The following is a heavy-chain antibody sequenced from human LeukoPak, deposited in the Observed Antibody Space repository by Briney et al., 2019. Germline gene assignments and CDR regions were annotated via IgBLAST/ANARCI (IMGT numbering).Heavy chain of an antibody. CDR1: GGSISSSSYY. V-gene: IGHV4-39*07. J-gene: IGHJ4*02. Sequence: SETLSLTCTVSGGSISSSSYYWGWIRQPPGKGLEWIGSIYYSGSTYYNPSLKSRVTISVDTSKNQFSLKLSSVTAADTAVYYCARDRASSGWLFVYWGQGTLVTVSS. D-gene: IGHD6-19*01. CDR2: IYYSGST. CDR3: ARDRASSGWLFVY.